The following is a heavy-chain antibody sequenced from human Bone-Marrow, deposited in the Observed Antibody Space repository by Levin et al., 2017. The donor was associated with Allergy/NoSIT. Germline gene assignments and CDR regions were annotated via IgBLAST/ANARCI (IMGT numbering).Heavy chain of an antibody. D-gene: IGHD1-14*01. CDR2: ISSISTTI. J-gene: IGHJ4*02. Sequence: GESLKISCAASGFSFSSYSMSWVRQAPGKGLEWLSFISSISTTIYYADSVRGRFTVSRDNAENSLYLHMTSLRVEDTAVYYCARDGRPVDYWGQGTLVTVSS. CDR1: GFSFSSYS. CDR3: ARDGRPVDY. V-gene: IGHV3-48*01.